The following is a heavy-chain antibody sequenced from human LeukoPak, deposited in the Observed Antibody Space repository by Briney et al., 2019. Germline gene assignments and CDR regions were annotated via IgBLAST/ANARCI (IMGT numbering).Heavy chain of an antibody. D-gene: IGHD3-10*01. Sequence: ASVKVSCKAAGDTISAYSLNWVRQAPGQGLEWMGGIIPIFGRAYYAQNLQGRVTITADKSTSTAYMELSSLGSEDTAIYYCAKGRGRLHVNRGVYNYHYYMEVWGTGTTVIVSS. J-gene: IGHJ6*03. CDR2: IIPIFGRA. CDR3: AKGRGRLHVNRGVYNYHYYMEV. CDR1: GDTISAYS. V-gene: IGHV1-69*06.